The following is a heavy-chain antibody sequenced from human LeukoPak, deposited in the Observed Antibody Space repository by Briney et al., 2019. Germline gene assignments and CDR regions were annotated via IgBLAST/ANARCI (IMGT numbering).Heavy chain of an antibody. CDR3: ARDLDYYDSSGYYDY. Sequence: GGSLRLSCSASEFTFSSYDMNWVRQAPGRGLEWVAVISYDGSNKYYADSVKGRFTISRDNSKNTLYLQMNSLRAEDTAVYYCARDLDYYDSSGYYDYWGQGTLVTVSS. J-gene: IGHJ4*02. V-gene: IGHV3-30*03. CDR2: ISYDGSNK. CDR1: EFTFSSYD. D-gene: IGHD3-22*01.